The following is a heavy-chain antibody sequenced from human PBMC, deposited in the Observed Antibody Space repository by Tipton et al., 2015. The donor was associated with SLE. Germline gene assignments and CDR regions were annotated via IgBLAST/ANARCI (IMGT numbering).Heavy chain of an antibody. CDR3: TRGGDSGGWVAHFS. J-gene: IGHJ4*02. D-gene: IGHD1-26*01. Sequence: SLRLSCVASGFTVSTNYMSWVRQAPGKGLEWVSVIYGGGNKHSADSVKGRFTISRDNAKNSLYLQMNSLRAENTALYCCTRGGDSGGWVAHFSWGQGTLVTVSS. CDR1: GFTVSTNY. V-gene: IGHV3-53*01. CDR2: IYGGGNK.